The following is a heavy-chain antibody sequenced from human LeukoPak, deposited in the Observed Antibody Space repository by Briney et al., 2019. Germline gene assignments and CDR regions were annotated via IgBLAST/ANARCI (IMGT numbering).Heavy chain of an antibody. V-gene: IGHV7-4-1*02. J-gene: IGHJ5*02. CDR3: ARRRQVYAFVRRQDNWFDP. D-gene: IGHD5/OR15-5a*01. CDR2: INTNTGNP. Sequence: GASVKVSCKASGYTFTSYAMNWVRQAPGQGLEWMGWINTNTGNPTYAQGFTGRFVFSLDTSVSTAYLQISSLKAEDTAVYYCARRRQVYAFVRRQDNWFDPWGQGTLVTVSS. CDR1: GYTFTSYA.